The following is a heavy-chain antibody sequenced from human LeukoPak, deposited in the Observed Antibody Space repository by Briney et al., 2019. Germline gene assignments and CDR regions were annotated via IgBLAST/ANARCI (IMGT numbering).Heavy chain of an antibody. D-gene: IGHD2/OR15-2a*01. V-gene: IGHV7-4-1*02. CDR1: RYTFTRYD. CDR3: ASFNASGWGAFDI. CDR2: INTNTGHP. J-gene: IGHJ3*02. Sequence: ASEKVSCKASRYTFTRYDTNWVRQATGQGLEWMEWINTNTGHPTYAPGFTGRFVFSLDTSVSTAYLQISSLKAEDTAVYYCASFNASGWGAFDIWGQGTMGTGS.